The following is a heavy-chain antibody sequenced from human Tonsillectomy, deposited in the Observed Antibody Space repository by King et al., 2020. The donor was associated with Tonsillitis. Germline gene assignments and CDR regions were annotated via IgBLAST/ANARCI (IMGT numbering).Heavy chain of an antibody. Sequence: VQLVESGAEVMKPGSSVKVSCKASGGTFSSYSISWMRQAPGQGLEWMGGIIPMFGTAKYAQKFQGRVTITADESTSTANMELTTLRSADSAIYYWRSADYGGNSRYFDYWGQGTLVTVSS. V-gene: IGHV1-69*01. CDR3: RSADYGGNSRYFDY. D-gene: IGHD4-23*01. CDR1: GGTFSSYS. CDR2: IIPMFGTA. J-gene: IGHJ4*02.